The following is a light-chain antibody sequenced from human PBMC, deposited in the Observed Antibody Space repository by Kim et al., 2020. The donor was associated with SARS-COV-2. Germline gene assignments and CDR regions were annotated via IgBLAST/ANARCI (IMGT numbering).Light chain of an antibody. CDR2: DAS. J-gene: IGKJ2*01. CDR1: QSISRW. CDR3: QQYNSYSPYT. V-gene: IGKV1-5*01. Sequence: DIQMTQSPSTLSASVGDTVTITCWASQSISRWLAWYQQKLGKAPKLLIYDASTLESGVTSRFSGSGSGTEFTLTITSLQPDDFATYYCQQYNSYSPYTFGQGTKLEI.